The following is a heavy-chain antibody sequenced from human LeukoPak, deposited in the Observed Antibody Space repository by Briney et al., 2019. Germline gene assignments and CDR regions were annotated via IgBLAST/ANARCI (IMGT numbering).Heavy chain of an antibody. Sequence: SQTLSLTCTVSGGSISRGSYYWSWIRQPAWKGLEWIGRIYTSGSTNYNPSLKTRVTLSVDTPKNQFSLKLSSVTAADTAVYYCARDVSSNYEWFDPWGQGTLVTVSS. D-gene: IGHD4-11*01. J-gene: IGHJ5*02. V-gene: IGHV4-61*02. CDR1: GGSISRGSYY. CDR2: IYTSGST. CDR3: ARDVSSNYEWFDP.